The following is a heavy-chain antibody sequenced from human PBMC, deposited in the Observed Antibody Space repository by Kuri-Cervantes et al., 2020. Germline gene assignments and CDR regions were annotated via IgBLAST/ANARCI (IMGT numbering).Heavy chain of an antibody. CDR1: GLSFSNYW. J-gene: IGHJ4*02. CDR2: IRRDEREK. D-gene: IGHD4-23*01. V-gene: IGHV3-7*03. Sequence: GGSLKLPWAASGLSFSNYWMSWVRQAPGKGLECVANIRRDEREKYYVDSVKGRFTISRDNSKNSLYLKMNSLRAEDTAIYYCARDGYGGKSVPDYLGQGALVTVSS. CDR3: ARDGYGGKSVPDY.